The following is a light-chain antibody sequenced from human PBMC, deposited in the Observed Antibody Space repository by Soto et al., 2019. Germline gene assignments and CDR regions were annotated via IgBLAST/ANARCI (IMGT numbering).Light chain of an antibody. Sequence: ETVMTQSPATLSVSPGEGATLSCRASQSVSGNLAWYRQKRAQAPRLLIYGASTRATGVPARFSGSGSGTEFTLTISSLQSEDFALYCSQQYNDWITFGGGTKVEIK. CDR2: GAS. CDR1: QSVSGN. CDR3: QQYNDWIT. J-gene: IGKJ4*01. V-gene: IGKV3-15*01.